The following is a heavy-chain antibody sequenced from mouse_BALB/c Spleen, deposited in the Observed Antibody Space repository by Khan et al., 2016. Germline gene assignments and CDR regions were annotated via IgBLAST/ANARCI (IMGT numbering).Heavy chain of an antibody. V-gene: IGHV1-7*01. CDR2: INPSTGYT. D-gene: IGHD1-1*01. Sequence: QVQLQQSVAELAKPGASVKMSCKASGYTFTSYWMHWVKQRPGQGLEWIGYINPSTGYTEYNQKFKDKATLTAAKSSRTAYMQLSSLTSEVAAGYYWESYYGSSYCAIDYWGQGTPV. J-gene: IGHJ4*01. CDR3: ESYYGSSYCAIDY. CDR1: GYTFTSYW.